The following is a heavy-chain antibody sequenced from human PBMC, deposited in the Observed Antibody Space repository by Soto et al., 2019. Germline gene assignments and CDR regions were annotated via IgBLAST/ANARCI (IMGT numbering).Heavy chain of an antibody. J-gene: IGHJ4*02. D-gene: IGHD1-1*01. CDR1: GGSISSRSYF. V-gene: IGHV4-39*07. CDR2: FYSGST. CDR3: ARTSTSGTRFDY. Sequence: SETLSLTCTVSGGSISSRSYFWGWIRQSPGKGLEWIGNFYSGSTFYNPSLKSRVTISGDKSKNQFSLKLNSVTAADTALYYCARTSTSGTRFDYWGQESLVTVSS.